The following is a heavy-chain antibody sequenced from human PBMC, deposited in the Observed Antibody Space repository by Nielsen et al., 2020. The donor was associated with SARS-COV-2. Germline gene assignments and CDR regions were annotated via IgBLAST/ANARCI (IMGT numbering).Heavy chain of an antibody. J-gene: IGHJ4*02. V-gene: IGHV3-21*01. D-gene: IGHD3-10*01. Sequence: GESLKISCAASGFTFSSYSMNWVRQAPGKGLEWVSSISGSSSYIYYADSVKGRFTISRDNAKNSLYLQMNSLRAEDTAVYYCARAHGSGSYWGQGTLVTVSS. CDR2: ISGSSSYI. CDR3: ARAHGSGSY. CDR1: GFTFSSYS.